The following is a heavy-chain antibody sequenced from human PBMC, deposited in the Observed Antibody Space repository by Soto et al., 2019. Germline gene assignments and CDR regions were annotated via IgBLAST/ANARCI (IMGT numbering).Heavy chain of an antibody. CDR3: ARARTGQRLDYYFGY. J-gene: IGHJ4*02. CDR1: GYTFTSYA. CDR2: INAGNGNT. V-gene: IGHV1-3*01. D-gene: IGHD6-25*01. Sequence: QVQLVQSGAEVKKPGASVKVSCKASGYTFTSYAMHWVRQAPGQRLEWMGWINAGNGNTKYSQKFQGRDTITRDTHASSAYRELSSLRSEDTAVYYCARARTGQRLDYYFGYWGQGCLVIVAS.